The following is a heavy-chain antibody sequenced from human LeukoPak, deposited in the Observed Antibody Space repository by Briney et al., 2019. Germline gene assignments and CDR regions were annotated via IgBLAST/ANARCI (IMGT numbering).Heavy chain of an antibody. V-gene: IGHV4-34*01. CDR1: GGSFSGYY. CDR3: ARGRTGGSLRRSYYFDY. Sequence: SETLSLTCAVYGGSFSGYYWSWIRQPPGKGLEWIGEINHSGSTNYNPSLKSRVTISVDTSKNKFSLKLSSVTAADTAVYYCARGRTGGSLRRSYYFDYWGQGTLVTVSS. D-gene: IGHD2-8*02. CDR2: INHSGST. J-gene: IGHJ4*02.